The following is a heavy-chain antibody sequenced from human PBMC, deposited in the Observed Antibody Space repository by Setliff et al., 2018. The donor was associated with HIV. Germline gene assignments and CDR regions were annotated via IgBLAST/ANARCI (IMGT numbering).Heavy chain of an antibody. J-gene: IGHJ4*02. CDR3: ARGGFFGVAERRAFAN. CDR1: GYTFTSYG. Sequence: ASVKVSCKASGYTFTSYGISWVRQAPGQGLEWMGWINAYNGNTNFAQKLQGRVTMTSDTSTSTAYLELSSLRSEDTAVYYCARGGFFGVAERRAFANWGQGTLVTVSS. D-gene: IGHD3-3*01. V-gene: IGHV1-18*01. CDR2: INAYNGNT.